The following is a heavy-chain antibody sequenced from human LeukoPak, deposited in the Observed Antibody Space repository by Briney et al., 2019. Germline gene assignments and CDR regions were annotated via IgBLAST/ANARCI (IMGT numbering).Heavy chain of an antibody. Sequence: SETLSLTCTVSGGSISSSSYYWGWIRQPPGTGLEWLGSIYYSGSTYYNPSLKSRVTISVDTSKSQFSLKLSSVTAADTAVYYCARVYGSGSYYNGYYYYYMDVWGKGTTVTISS. CDR2: IYYSGST. J-gene: IGHJ6*03. V-gene: IGHV4-39*01. CDR3: ARVYGSGSYYNGYYYYYMDV. CDR1: GGSISSSSYY. D-gene: IGHD3-10*01.